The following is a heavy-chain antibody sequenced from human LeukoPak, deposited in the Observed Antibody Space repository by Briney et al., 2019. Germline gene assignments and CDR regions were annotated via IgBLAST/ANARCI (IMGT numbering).Heavy chain of an antibody. Sequence: PSETLSLTCTVSGGSISSYYWSWLRQPPGKGLEWIGYISYSGSTNYNPSLKSRVTISVDTSKNQFSLKLSSVTAADTAVYYWARGQWFGDYWGQGTLVTVSS. D-gene: IGHD3-22*01. CDR2: ISYSGST. CDR1: GGSISSYY. J-gene: IGHJ4*02. V-gene: IGHV4-59*01. CDR3: ARGQWFGDY.